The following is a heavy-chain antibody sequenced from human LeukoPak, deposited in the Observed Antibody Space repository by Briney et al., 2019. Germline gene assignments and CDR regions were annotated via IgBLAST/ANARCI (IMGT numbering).Heavy chain of an antibody. Sequence: ASVKVSCKASGYSFTDYSMHWVRQAPGQGPEWMGWINPNSGGTDYAQEFRGRVTMTRDTSISTAYMELSRLRSDDTAVYYCAGMRITTPTVRTLDYWGQGTLVTVSS. CDR3: AGMRITTPTVRTLDY. D-gene: IGHD1-14*01. V-gene: IGHV1-2*02. J-gene: IGHJ4*02. CDR2: INPNSGGT. CDR1: GYSFTDYS.